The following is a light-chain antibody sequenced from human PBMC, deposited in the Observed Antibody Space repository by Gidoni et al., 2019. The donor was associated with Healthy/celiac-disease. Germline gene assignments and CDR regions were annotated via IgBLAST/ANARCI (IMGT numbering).Light chain of an antibody. J-gene: IGKJ1*01. CDR3: QQYNSYPST. V-gene: IGKV1-5*03. CDR2: KAS. Sequence: DIQMTQSPSTLSASVGDRVTITCRASQRISSWLAWYQQKPGKAPKLLIYKASSLESGVPSRFSGSGSGTEFPLTISSLQPDDFATYYCQQYNSYPSTFXQXTKVEIK. CDR1: QRISSW.